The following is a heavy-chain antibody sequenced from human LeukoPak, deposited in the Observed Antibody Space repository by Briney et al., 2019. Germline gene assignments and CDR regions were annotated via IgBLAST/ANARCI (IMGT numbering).Heavy chain of an antibody. CDR1: GFTFSSYA. D-gene: IGHD2-2*01. Sequence: GGSLGLSCAASGFTFSSYAMSWVRQAPGKGLEWVSVISGSGSSTNYADSVKGRFTISRDNSKNTLYLQMNSLRAEDTAAYYCAKGLRSSTSCYFDFWGQGTLVTVSS. CDR2: ISGSGSST. V-gene: IGHV3-23*01. CDR3: AKGLRSSTSCYFDF. J-gene: IGHJ4*02.